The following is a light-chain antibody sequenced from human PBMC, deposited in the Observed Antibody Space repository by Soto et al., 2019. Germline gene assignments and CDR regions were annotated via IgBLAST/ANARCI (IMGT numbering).Light chain of an antibody. V-gene: IGKV3-20*01. CDR3: QQYDTSPRT. CDR1: QSVSRSF. Sequence: EIVLTQSPGTLSLSPGERATHSCRASQSVSRSFLAWYQQKPGQAPRLLIYGASSRATGIPDRFSGSGSGTDFTLTISRLEPEDSALYYCQQYDTSPRTFGQGTKLEI. J-gene: IGKJ2*01. CDR2: GAS.